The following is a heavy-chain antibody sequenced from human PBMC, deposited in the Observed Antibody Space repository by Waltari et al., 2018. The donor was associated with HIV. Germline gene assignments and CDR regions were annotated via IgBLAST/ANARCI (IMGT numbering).Heavy chain of an antibody. J-gene: IGHJ3*01. CDR2: IIPMFGTA. CDR1: GGTFGSYT. D-gene: IGHD2-21*01. V-gene: IGHV1-69*06. CDR3: ARGGCSGGTCYSKSFDL. Sequence: QVQLVQSGAEVKKPESSVKVSCKASGGTFGSYTITWVRQAPGQGPEWMGGIIPMFGTATYAQKFQGRVTMTADKSTNTVYLELSTLRFDDMALYYCARGGCSGGTCYSKSFDLWGQGTMVTVSS.